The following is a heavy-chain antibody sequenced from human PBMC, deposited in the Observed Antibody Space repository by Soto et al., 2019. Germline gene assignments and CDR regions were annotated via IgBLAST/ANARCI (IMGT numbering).Heavy chain of an antibody. D-gene: IGHD4-17*01. CDR3: ARDPPYYGAFDY. CDR2: IIPILGIA. CDR1: GGTFSSYT. Sequence: QVQLVQSGAEVKKPGSSVKVSCKASGGTFSSYTISWVRQAPGQGLEWMGRIIPILGIANYAQKFQGRVRSTADKSASRAYVELRSLRSGERAVYDCARDPPYYGAFDYWGQGTLVTVSS. V-gene: IGHV1-69*08. J-gene: IGHJ4*02.